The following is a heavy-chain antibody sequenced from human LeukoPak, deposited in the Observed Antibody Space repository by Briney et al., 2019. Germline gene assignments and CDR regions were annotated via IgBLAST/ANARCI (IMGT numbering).Heavy chain of an antibody. Sequence: SETLSLTCSVPGGSITSYYWSWIRQPAGKGLEWIGRIYFSGTTNYNPSLKSRVAMSVDTSKNQFSLKLSSVTAADTAVYYCARRGGSSEFDYWGQGTLVTVSS. CDR1: GGSITSYY. CDR3: ARRGGSSEFDY. CDR2: IYFSGTT. V-gene: IGHV4-4*07. D-gene: IGHD3-10*01. J-gene: IGHJ4*02.